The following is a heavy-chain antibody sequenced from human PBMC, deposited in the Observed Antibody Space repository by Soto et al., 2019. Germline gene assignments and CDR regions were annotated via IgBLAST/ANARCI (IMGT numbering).Heavy chain of an antibody. CDR2: IKSKTDGGTT. CDR3: TTEITGDEDMYHAFDI. D-gene: IGHD7-27*01. J-gene: IGHJ3*02. CDR1: GFTFSNAW. V-gene: IGHV3-15*07. Sequence: GGSLRLSCAASGFTFSNAWMNWVRQAPGKGLEWVGRIKSKTDGGTTDYAAPVKGRFTISRDDSKNTLYLRMNSLKTEDTAVYYCTTEITGDEDMYHAFDIWGQGTMVTVSS.